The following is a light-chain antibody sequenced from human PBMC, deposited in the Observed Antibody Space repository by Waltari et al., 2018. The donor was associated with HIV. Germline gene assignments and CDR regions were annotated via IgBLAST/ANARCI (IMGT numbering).Light chain of an antibody. V-gene: IGKV1-5*03. Sequence: DIQMTQSPSTLSASVGDRVSITCQASQSTITYLAWYQQKPGKAPNLLSYAASNLQSGVPSRFSGSGSGTEFTLTISSLQPDDFATYYCQQYHTYPWTFGQGTKVEI. CDR1: QSTITY. J-gene: IGKJ1*01. CDR2: AAS. CDR3: QQYHTYPWT.